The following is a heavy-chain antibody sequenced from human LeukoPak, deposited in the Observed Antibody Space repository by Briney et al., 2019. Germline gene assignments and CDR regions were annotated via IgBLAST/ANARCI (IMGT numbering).Heavy chain of an antibody. Sequence: SETLSLTCTVSGGSISGYYWSWIRQPAGKGLEWIGRIYTSGSTNYNPSLKSRVTMSVDTSKNQFSLKLSSVTAADTAVYYCTRGRGSGRSQVTYFDYWGQGTLVTVSS. CDR3: TRGRGSGRSQVTYFDY. CDR2: IYTSGST. CDR1: GGSISGYY. V-gene: IGHV4-4*07. D-gene: IGHD3-10*01. J-gene: IGHJ4*02.